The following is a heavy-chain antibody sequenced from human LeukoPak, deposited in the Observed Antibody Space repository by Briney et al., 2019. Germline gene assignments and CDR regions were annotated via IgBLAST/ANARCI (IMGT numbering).Heavy chain of an antibody. J-gene: IGHJ4*02. CDR2: MNPNSGNT. CDR3: ARGRTGGGGFDY. D-gene: IGHD2-8*02. CDR1: GYTFTSYD. V-gene: IGHV1-8*01. Sequence: ASVKVSCKASGYTFTSYDINWVRPATGQGLEWMGWMNPNSGNTGYAQKFQGRVTMTRNTSISTAYMELSSLRSEDTAVYYCARGRTGGGGFDYWGQGTLVTVSS.